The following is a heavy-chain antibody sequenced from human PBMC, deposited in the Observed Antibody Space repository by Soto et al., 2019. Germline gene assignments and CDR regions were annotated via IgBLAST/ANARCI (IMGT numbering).Heavy chain of an antibody. CDR2: IYYSGST. J-gene: IGHJ6*02. V-gene: IGHV4-59*01. D-gene: IGHD6-25*01. CDR3: ARGSSDRLLPVEI. Sequence: SETLSLTCTVSGDSIRNYYWNWIRQTPGKGLEWIGYIYYSGSTSYNPSLESRVTIFIDTSKTHFSLKLNSATTADTAVYFCARGSSDRLLPVEIWGRGTTVTVSS. CDR1: GDSIRNYY.